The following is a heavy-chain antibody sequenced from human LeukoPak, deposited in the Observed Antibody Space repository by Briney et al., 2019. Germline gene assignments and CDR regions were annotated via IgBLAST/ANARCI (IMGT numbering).Heavy chain of an antibody. CDR3: ARVYSSGWPDHAYY. J-gene: IGHJ4*02. V-gene: IGHV3-33*01. CDR2: IWYDGSNK. Sequence: GGSLRLSCAASGIIFSRSGMHWVRQAPGKGLEWVAVIWYDGSNKYYADSVKGRFTTSRDNSKNTLYLQMNSLRAEDTAVYYCARVYSSGWPDHAYYWGPGTLVTVSS. D-gene: IGHD6-19*01. CDR1: GIIFSRSG.